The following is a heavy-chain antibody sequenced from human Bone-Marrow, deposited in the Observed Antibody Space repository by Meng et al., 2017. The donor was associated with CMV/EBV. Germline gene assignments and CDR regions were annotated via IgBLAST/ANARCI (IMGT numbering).Heavy chain of an antibody. J-gene: IGHJ6*02. CDR1: GGSISSYY. V-gene: IGHV4-59*01. Sequence: SETLSLTCTVSGGSISSYYWSWIRQPPGKGLEWIGYIYYSGSTNYNPSLKSRVTISVDTSKNQFFLKLSSVTAADTAVYYCARDSGVYGMDVWGQGTTVTVSS. CDR2: IYYSGST. D-gene: IGHD3-10*01. CDR3: ARDSGVYGMDV.